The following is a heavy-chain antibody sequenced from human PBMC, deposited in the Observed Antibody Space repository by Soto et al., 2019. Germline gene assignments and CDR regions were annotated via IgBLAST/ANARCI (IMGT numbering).Heavy chain of an antibody. Sequence: QVQLVQSGAEVKKPGSSVKVSCKASGGTFSSYAISWVRQAPGQGLEWMGGIIPIFGTANYAQKFQGRVTITADESTSTAYMVLSSLRSEDTAVYYCARDGAYCSGGSCYSGPPWFDPWGQGTLVTVSS. CDR2: IIPIFGTA. CDR3: ARDGAYCSGGSCYSGPPWFDP. D-gene: IGHD2-15*01. J-gene: IGHJ5*02. CDR1: GGTFSSYA. V-gene: IGHV1-69*01.